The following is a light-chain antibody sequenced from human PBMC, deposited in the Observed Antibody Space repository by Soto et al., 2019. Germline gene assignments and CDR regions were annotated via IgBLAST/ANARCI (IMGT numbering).Light chain of an antibody. V-gene: IGLV2-14*01. J-gene: IGLJ1*01. CDR2: EVS. Sequence: QSALTQPASVSGSPGQSIAISCTGTSSDVGGYHYVSWYQQHPGKAPKLMIHEVSTRPSGVSDRFSRSKSGDTASQTISGLQAYDDAYYDCSSHSCYHARVSGTVT. CDR1: SSDVGGYHY. CDR3: SSHSCYHARV.